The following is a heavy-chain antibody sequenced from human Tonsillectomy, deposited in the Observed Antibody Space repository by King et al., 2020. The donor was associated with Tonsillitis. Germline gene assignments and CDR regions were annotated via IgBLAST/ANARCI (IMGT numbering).Heavy chain of an antibody. V-gene: IGHV3-7*03. CDR2: IREDGSEK. CDR1: GFTFSSSW. J-gene: IGHJ4*02. CDR3: VRGHYEAY. Sequence: QLVQSGGGLVQPGGSLRLSCAASGFTFSSSWMNWVRQAPGKGLEWVANIREDGSEKYYVDSVKGRFTISRDNARNSLSLQMNSRGAEDTAVYYCVRGHYEAYWGQGTLVTVSS. D-gene: IGHD3-22*01.